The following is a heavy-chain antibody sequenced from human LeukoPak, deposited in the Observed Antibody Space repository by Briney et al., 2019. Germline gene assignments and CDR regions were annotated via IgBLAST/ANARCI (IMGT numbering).Heavy chain of an antibody. CDR2: IYPGDSDT. J-gene: IGHJ4*02. CDR3: ARQGILTGYQFDY. CDR1: GYSFTSYW. D-gene: IGHD3-9*01. V-gene: IGHV5-51*01. Sequence: GESLKISCKGSGYSFTSYWIGWVRQTPGKGLEWMGIIYPGDSDTRYSPSFQGQVTISADKSISTAYLQWSSLKASDTAMYYCARQGILTGYQFDYWGQGTLVTVSS.